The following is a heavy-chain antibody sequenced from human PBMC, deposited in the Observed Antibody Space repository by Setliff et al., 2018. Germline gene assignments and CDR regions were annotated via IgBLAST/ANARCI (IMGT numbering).Heavy chain of an antibody. D-gene: IGHD3-22*01. CDR3: ARDRVPYYYDSSGYYYSAGNFDY. V-gene: IGHV1-69*13. CDR2: IIPIFGTA. CDR1: GGTFSSYA. Sequence: SVKVSCKASGGTFSSYAISWVRQAPGQGLEWMGGIIPIFGTANYAQKFQGRVTITADESTSTAYMELSSLRSEDTAVYYCARDRVPYYYDSSGYYYSAGNFDYWGQGTLVTVSS. J-gene: IGHJ4*02.